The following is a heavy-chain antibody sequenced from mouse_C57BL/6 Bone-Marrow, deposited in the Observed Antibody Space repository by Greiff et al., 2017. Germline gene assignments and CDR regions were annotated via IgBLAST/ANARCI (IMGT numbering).Heavy chain of an antibody. CDR3: ATYGYHWYFDV. CDR1: GYTFTSYG. J-gene: IGHJ1*03. Sequence: VKLLESGAELARPGASVKLSCKASGYTFTSYGISWVKQRTGQGLEWIGEIYPRSGNTYYIEKFKGKATLTADKSSSTAYMELRSLTSEDSAVYFCATYGYHWYFDVWGTGTTVTVSS. D-gene: IGHD2-2*01. CDR2: IYPRSGNT. V-gene: IGHV1-81*01.